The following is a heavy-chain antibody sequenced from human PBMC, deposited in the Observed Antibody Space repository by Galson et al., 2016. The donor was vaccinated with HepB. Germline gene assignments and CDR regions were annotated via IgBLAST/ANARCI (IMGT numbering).Heavy chain of an antibody. V-gene: IGHV3-74*01. CDR1: GFTFSSHW. CDR3: ARNLAVAGKGGANEW. D-gene: IGHD6-19*01. CDR2: ISKDGNDA. J-gene: IGHJ4*02. Sequence: SLRLSCAASGFTFSSHWMHWVRQAPGKGLVWVSRISKDGNDAVYADSVKGRFSISRDDAKNTLYLQMNRLRAEDTAVYYCARNLAVAGKGGANEWWGQGTLVTVSS.